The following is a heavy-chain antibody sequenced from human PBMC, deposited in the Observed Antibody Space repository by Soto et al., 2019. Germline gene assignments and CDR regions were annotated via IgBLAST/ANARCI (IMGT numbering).Heavy chain of an antibody. D-gene: IGHD6-6*01. CDR3: ARDLRTSIAAPHPGGSGMDV. CDR2: INPNSGGT. CDR1: GYTFTGYY. V-gene: IGHV1-2*04. Sequence: QVPLVQSGAEVKKPGASVKVSCKASGYTFTGYYMHWVRQAPGQGLEWMGWINPNSGGTNYAQKFQGWVTMTRDTSISTAYMELSRLRSDDTAVYYCARDLRTSIAAPHPGGSGMDVWGQGTTVTVSS. J-gene: IGHJ6*02.